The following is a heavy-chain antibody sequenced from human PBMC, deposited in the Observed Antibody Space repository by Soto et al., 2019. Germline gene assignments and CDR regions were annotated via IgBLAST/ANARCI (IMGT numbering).Heavy chain of an antibody. Sequence: NPSETLSLTCTVSGDSINNYYWSWIRQPPGKRLEWIGYTYYTGSTTYNPSLESRVTMSVDTSKNQFSLKLNSVNAADTAVYYCAKYRRTEAEGFTLDYWGRGTLVTVSS. CDR2: TYYTGST. V-gene: IGHV4-59*01. CDR1: GDSINNYY. J-gene: IGHJ4*02. CDR3: AKYRRTEAEGFTLDY. D-gene: IGHD6-13*01.